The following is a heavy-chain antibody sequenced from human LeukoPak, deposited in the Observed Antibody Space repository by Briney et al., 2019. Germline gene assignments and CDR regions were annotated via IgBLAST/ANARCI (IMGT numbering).Heavy chain of an antibody. V-gene: IGHV4-4*02. CDR3: ARRGIAAAPFDY. D-gene: IGHD6-13*01. Sequence: PSETLSLTCAVSGGSISSSNWWSWARQPPGKGLEWIGEIYHSGSTNYNPSLKSRVTISVDKSKNQFSLKLSSVTAADTAVYYCARRGIAAAPFDYWGQGTLVTVSS. CDR2: IYHSGST. J-gene: IGHJ4*02. CDR1: GGSISSSNW.